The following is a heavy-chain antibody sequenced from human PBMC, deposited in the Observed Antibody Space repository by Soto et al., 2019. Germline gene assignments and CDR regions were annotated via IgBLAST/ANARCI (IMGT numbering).Heavy chain of an antibody. Sequence: ASVKVSCKASGYTFTSYYMHWVRQAPGQGLEWMGIINPSGGSTSYAQKFQGRVTMTRDTSTSTVYMELSSLRSEDTAVYYCARALSLYYDFWSGPIRYFDYWGQGTLVTVSS. D-gene: IGHD3-3*01. CDR1: GYTFTSYY. CDR3: ARALSLYYDFWSGPIRYFDY. CDR2: INPSGGST. J-gene: IGHJ4*02. V-gene: IGHV1-46*03.